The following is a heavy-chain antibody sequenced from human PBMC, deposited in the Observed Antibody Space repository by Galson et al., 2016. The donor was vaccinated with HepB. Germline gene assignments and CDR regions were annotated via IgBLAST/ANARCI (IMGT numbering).Heavy chain of an antibody. CDR2: TYPTSQCDN. CDR1: GYSVSNNGSA. D-gene: IGHD4-23*01. V-gene: IGHV6-1*01. J-gene: IGHJ4*02. Sequence: CAISGYSVSNNGSAWYWIRQSPPRGLKWLGRTYPTSQCDNDSAPSVKSRITINPDRPKNQFSLQLNSVTPEDAAIAYCTRGYGGNSFDYWGQGILVTVSS. CDR3: TRGYGGNSFDY.